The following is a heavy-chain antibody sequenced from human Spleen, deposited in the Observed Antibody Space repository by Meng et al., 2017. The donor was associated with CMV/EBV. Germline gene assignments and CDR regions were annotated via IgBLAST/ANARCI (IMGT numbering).Heavy chain of an antibody. J-gene: IGHJ1*01. CDR2: IYYSGST. D-gene: IGHD3-3*01. CDR1: GGSTSSGGSS. Sequence: GGSTSSGGSSWSWIRQHPGKGLEWIGYIYYSGSTYYNPSLKSRVTISVDTSKTQFSLKLSSVTAADTAVYYCARVAFWSGYGYFQHWGQGTLVTVSS. CDR3: ARVAFWSGYGYFQH. V-gene: IGHV4-31*02.